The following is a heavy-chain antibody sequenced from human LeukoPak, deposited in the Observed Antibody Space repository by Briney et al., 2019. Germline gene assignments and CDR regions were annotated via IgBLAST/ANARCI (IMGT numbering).Heavy chain of an antibody. CDR3: AKDSLYDSSGFLDAFDI. CDR2: INPNSGGT. D-gene: IGHD3-22*01. V-gene: IGHV1-2*02. Sequence: ASVKVSCKASGYTFTGYYMHWVRQAPGQGLEWMGWINPNSGGTNYAQKFQGRVTMTRDTSISTAYMELSRLRSDDTAVYYCAKDSLYDSSGFLDAFDIWGQGTMVTVSS. J-gene: IGHJ3*02. CDR1: GYTFTGYY.